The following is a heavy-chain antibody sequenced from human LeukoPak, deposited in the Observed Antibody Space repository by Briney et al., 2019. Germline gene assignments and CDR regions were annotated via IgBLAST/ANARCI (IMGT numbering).Heavy chain of an antibody. Sequence: SETLSLTCAVSGTSINDFYWTWIRQPPGKGLEWIGYVYYGGSTNYNPSLKSRVSMSVDTSKNQFSLTLTSVTVADTAFYYCARGGIRGYSAFDNLDFWGLGTHVTVSS. J-gene: IGHJ4*02. CDR2: VYYGGST. CDR3: ARGGIRGYSAFDNLDF. D-gene: IGHD5-12*01. CDR1: GTSINDFY. V-gene: IGHV4-59*01.